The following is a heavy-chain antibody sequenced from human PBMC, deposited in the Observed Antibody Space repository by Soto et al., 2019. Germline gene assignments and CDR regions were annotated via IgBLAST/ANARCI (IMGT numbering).Heavy chain of an antibody. Sequence: EVQLVESGGGLVQPGGSLRLSCAASGFTFSSYWMSWVRQAPGKGLEWVANIKQDGSEKYYVDSVKGRFTISRDSAKNSLYLQMNSLRAEDTAVYYCARDWRPFGESPFDYWGQGTLVTVSS. D-gene: IGHD3-10*01. J-gene: IGHJ4*02. CDR2: IKQDGSEK. V-gene: IGHV3-7*01. CDR3: ARDWRPFGESPFDY. CDR1: GFTFSSYW.